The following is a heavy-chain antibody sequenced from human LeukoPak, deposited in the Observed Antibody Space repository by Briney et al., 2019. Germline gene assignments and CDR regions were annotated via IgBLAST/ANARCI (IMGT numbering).Heavy chain of an antibody. CDR1: GGSFSGYY. CDR2: INHSGST. V-gene: IGHV4-34*01. CDR3: ARVVVDTAMVRYFDY. Sequence: SETLSLTCAVYGGSFSGYYWSWIRQPPGKGLEWIGEINHSGSTNYNPSLKSRVTTSVDTSKNQFSLKLSSVTAADTAVYYCARVVVDTAMVRYFDYWGQGTLVTVSS. D-gene: IGHD5-18*01. J-gene: IGHJ4*02.